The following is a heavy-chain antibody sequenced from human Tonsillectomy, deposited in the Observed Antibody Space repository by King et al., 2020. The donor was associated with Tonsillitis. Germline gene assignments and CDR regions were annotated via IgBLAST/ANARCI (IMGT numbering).Heavy chain of an antibody. CDR3: ARGWGWSGVAQLLFDI. V-gene: IGHV3-21*01. CDR1: GFPFTSYS. D-gene: IGHD3-3*01. CDR2: ISTVSTYR. J-gene: IGHJ3*02. Sequence: VQLVESGGGLVKVGGSLRLSCAASGFPFTSYSMNWVRQAPGEGLEWVSSISTVSTYRYYADSVKGRFTISRDNAQKSLYLQMNSLRAEDTAVYYCARGWGWSGVAQLLFDICGRGAMVTVSS.